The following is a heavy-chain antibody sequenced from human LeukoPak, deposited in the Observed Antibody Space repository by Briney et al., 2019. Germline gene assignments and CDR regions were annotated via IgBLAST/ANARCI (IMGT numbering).Heavy chain of an antibody. Sequence: SETLSLTCTVSGGSISSCTYYWSWIRQPTGQGLEWIGRIYTSGRNNYNTTLKSRITISVGTFKNQFYLKLSSVTAANTAVYYCARNSCPSGSCYDNRGYFDYWGKGTLVTVSS. CDR3: ARNSCPSGSCYDNRGYFDY. CDR1: GGSISSCTYY. CDR2: IYTSGRN. V-gene: IGHV4-61*02. J-gene: IGHJ4*02. D-gene: IGHD2-15*01.